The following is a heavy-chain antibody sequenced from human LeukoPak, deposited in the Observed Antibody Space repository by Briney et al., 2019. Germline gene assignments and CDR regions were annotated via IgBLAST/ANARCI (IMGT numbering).Heavy chain of an antibody. D-gene: IGHD5-18*01. CDR2: IYYTGST. J-gene: IGHJ4*02. CDR1: GDSIISSRYY. CDR3: ARHKDAAMVTTFDF. V-gene: IGHV4-39*01. Sequence: PSETLSLTCTVSGDSIISSRYYWGWIRQPPGKGLEWIGSIYYTGSTYYNPSLKSRVTISGDTSKNQFSLRLGSVTAADTAVYSCARHKDAAMVTTFDFWGQGTLVTVSS.